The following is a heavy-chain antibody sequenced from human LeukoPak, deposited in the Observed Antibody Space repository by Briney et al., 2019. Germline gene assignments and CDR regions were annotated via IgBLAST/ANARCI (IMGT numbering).Heavy chain of an antibody. D-gene: IGHD3-9*01. V-gene: IGHV3-23*01. CDR1: GFTFSSYG. Sequence: TGGSLRLSCAASGFTFSSYGMSWVRQAPGKGLEWVSAISGSGGSTYYADSVKGRFTISRDNSKNTLYLQMNSLRAEDTAVYYCAKDLARSDYDILTASLGFDYWGQGTLVTVSS. CDR3: AKDLARSDYDILTASLGFDY. J-gene: IGHJ4*02. CDR2: ISGSGGST.